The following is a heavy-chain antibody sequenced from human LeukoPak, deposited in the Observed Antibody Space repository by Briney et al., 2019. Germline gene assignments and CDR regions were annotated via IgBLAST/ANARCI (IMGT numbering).Heavy chain of an antibody. CDR3: ARATYYYDSSSYGAFDI. J-gene: IGHJ3*02. CDR1: GFTFSSYG. CDR2: IWYDGGNK. D-gene: IGHD3-22*01. Sequence: GGALRLSCAASGFTFSSYGRHWVRQAPGKGLEWVAVIWYDGGNKYYADSGKGRFTISRDNSKNTLYLQMNSLRAEDTAVYYCARATYYYDSSSYGAFDIWGQGTMVTVSS. V-gene: IGHV3-33*01.